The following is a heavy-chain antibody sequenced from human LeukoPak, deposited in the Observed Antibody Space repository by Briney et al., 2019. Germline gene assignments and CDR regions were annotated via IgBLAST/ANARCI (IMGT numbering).Heavy chain of an antibody. CDR2: IYSGGST. Sequence: GGSLRLSCAASGVTVSSNFMSWVRQAPGKGLEWVSVIYSGGSTYYADSVKGRFTISRDNSKNTLHLQTTSLRAEDTAMYYCARDSSGWPFDYWGQGTLVTVSS. J-gene: IGHJ4*02. D-gene: IGHD6-19*01. CDR3: ARDSSGWPFDY. CDR1: GVTVSSNF. V-gene: IGHV3-66*01.